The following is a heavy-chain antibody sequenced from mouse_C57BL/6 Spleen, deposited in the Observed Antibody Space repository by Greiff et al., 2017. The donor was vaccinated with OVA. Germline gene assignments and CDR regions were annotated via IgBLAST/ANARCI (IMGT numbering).Heavy chain of an antibody. J-gene: IGHJ4*01. CDR2: IDPSDSYT. D-gene: IGHD2-3*01. V-gene: IGHV1-59*01. Sequence: QVQLQQPGAELVRPGTSVKLSCKASGYTFTSYWMHWVKQRPGQGLEWIGVIDPSDSYTNYNQKFKGKATLTVDTSSSTAYRQLSSLTSEDSAVYYCARYDDGYYYAMDYWGQGTSVTVAA. CDR3: ARYDDGYYYAMDY. CDR1: GYTFTSYW.